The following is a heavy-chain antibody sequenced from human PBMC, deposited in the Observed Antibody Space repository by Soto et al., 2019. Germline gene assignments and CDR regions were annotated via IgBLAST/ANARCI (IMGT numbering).Heavy chain of an antibody. D-gene: IGHD2-21*01. V-gene: IGHV4-4*07. J-gene: IGHJ4*02. CDR2: IFADGNT. CDR3: VRDIIVALDY. CDR1: CASISTSY. Sequence: SETLSLTCVFSCASISTSYWSWVRQPAGKRLQWIGRIFADGNTNSSPSLKGRVSMAIDKSQNQISLQLASVTAADTATYYCVRDIIVALDYWGQGAQVTVSS.